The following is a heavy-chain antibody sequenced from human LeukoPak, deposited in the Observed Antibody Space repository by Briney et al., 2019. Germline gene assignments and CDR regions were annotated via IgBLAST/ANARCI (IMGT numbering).Heavy chain of an antibody. CDR2: IYSGGGT. Sequence: GGSLRLSCAASGFTFSSYATSWVRQAPGKGLDWVSIIYSGGGTYYADSVKGRFTISRDNSKNTLYLKMNSLRAEDTAVYYCARAHFGSSWTDSLDYWGQGTLVTVSS. D-gene: IGHD6-13*01. CDR3: ARAHFGSSWTDSLDY. V-gene: IGHV3-66*01. CDR1: GFTFSSYA. J-gene: IGHJ4*02.